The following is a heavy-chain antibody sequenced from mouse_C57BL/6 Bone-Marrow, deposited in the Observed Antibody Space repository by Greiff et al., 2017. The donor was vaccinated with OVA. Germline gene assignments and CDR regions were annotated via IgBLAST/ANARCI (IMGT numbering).Heavy chain of an antibody. CDR3: ARHRYYGSGAYYAMDY. J-gene: IGHJ4*01. CDR1: GFTFSSYT. CDR2: ISGGGGNT. Sequence: EVKLVESGGGLVKPGGSLKLSCAASGFTFSSYTMSWVRQTPEKRLEWVATISGGGGNTYYPDSVKGRFTISRDNAKNTLYLQMSSLRSEDTALYYCARHRYYGSGAYYAMDYWGQGTSVTVSS. V-gene: IGHV5-9*01. D-gene: IGHD1-1*01.